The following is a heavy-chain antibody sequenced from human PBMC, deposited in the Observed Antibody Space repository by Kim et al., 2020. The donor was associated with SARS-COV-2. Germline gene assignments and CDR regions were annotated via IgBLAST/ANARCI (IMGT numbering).Heavy chain of an antibody. V-gene: IGHV3-74*01. CDR3: ATGTFFS. Sequence: DGSTTTYADSVKGRFTISRDNAKNTLYLQMNSLRAEDTAVYYCATGTFFSWGQGTLVTVSS. CDR2: DGSTT. J-gene: IGHJ5*02. D-gene: IGHD1-26*01.